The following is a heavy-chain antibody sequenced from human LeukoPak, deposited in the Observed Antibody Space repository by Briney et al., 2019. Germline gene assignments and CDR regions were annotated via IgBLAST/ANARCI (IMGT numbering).Heavy chain of an antibody. CDR2: INPSGSA. D-gene: IGHD6-13*01. CDR1: GGSFSGYY. CDR3: ARDSNSWNYFDN. V-gene: IGHV4-34*01. Sequence: PSETLSLTCAVYGGSFSGYYWSWIRQPPGKGLEWIGEINPSGSANYNPSLVSRVTISVDTSKSQFSLKLSSVTAADTAVYYCARDSNSWNYFDNWGQGTLVTVSS. J-gene: IGHJ4*02.